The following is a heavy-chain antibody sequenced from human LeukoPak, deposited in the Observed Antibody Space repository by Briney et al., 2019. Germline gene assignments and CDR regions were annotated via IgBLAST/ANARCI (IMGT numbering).Heavy chain of an antibody. V-gene: IGHV3-21*01. CDR2: ISSRSTYI. CDR3: VRDKGLGWFDP. CDR1: GFTINNYA. J-gene: IGHJ5*02. D-gene: IGHD3/OR15-3a*01. Sequence: GGSLRLSCAASGFTINNYATNWVRQAPRKGLEWVSSISSRSTYIYYADSVKGRFTISRDNAKNSLFLQMNSLRAEDTAVYYCVRDKGLGWFDPWGQGTLVTVSS.